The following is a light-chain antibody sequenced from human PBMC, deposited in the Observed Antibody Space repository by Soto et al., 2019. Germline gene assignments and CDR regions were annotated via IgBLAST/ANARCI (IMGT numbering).Light chain of an antibody. CDR1: SSDVGSYNL. CDR3: SSYTGTSPPLV. J-gene: IGLJ3*02. CDR2: EVS. V-gene: IGLV2-14*02. Sequence: QSALTQPASVSGSPGQSITISCTGTSSDVGSYNLVSWYQQHPGKAPKLMISEVSNRPSGVSNRFSGSKSGNTASLTISGLQAEDEADYYCSSYTGTSPPLVFGGGTK.